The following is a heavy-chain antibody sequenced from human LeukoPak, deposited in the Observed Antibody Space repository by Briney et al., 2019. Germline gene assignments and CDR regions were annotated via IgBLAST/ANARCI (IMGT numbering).Heavy chain of an antibody. Sequence: PGRSLRLSCAASGFTLSIHWMSWVRQAPGKGLEWVANIKEDGSEKHYANSVEGRFTIARDNAKDSVYLEMHSVRPEDMAVYFCARGGYYDGSGYYYALNFWGPGTLVTVSS. V-gene: IGHV3-7*05. CDR3: ARGGYYDGSGYYYALNF. J-gene: IGHJ4*02. CDR2: IKEDGSEK. D-gene: IGHD3-22*01. CDR1: GFTLSIHW.